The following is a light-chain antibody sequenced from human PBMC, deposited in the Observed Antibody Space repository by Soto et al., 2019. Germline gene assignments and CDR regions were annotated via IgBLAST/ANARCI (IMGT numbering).Light chain of an antibody. CDR1: SSDVGGFNY. CDR3: SSYSTSSALPYV. J-gene: IGLJ1*01. CDR2: NVN. V-gene: IGLV2-14*01. Sequence: QSVLTQPASVSGSPGQSITISCIGTSSDVGGFNYVSWYQQHPGKAPTLIIYNVNNRPSGISDRFSGSKSGNTASLTISGLQAEDEADYYCSSYSTSSALPYVFGTGTKLTVL.